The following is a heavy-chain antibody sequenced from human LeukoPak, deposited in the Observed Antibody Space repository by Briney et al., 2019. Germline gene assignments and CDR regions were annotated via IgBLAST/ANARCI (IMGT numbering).Heavy chain of an antibody. V-gene: IGHV1-2*02. Sequence: GASGKVSCKASGYTFTSYYIHWVRQAPGQGLEWMGWINPHNGDTNYEQMFQGRVTMTRDTSISTAYMELSSLRSDDTAVYYCARGVYSGWYTHNWLDSWGQGTLVIVSS. CDR2: INPHNGDT. CDR1: GYTFTSYY. D-gene: IGHD6-19*01. CDR3: ARGVYSGWYTHNWLDS. J-gene: IGHJ5*01.